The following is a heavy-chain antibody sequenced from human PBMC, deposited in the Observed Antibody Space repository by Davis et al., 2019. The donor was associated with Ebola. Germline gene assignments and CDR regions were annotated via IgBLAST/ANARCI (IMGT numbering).Heavy chain of an antibody. D-gene: IGHD3-10*01. V-gene: IGHV3-30*03. CDR1: GFTFSSYG. CDR3: AHFGVTQNAYDI. Sequence: PGGSLRLSCAASGFTFSSYGMHWVRQAPGKGLEWVAVISYDGSNQYYADSVKGRFTISRDNSKNTLYLQMNSLRAEDTAVYYCAHFGVTQNAYDIWGQGTMVTVSS. CDR2: ISYDGSNQ. J-gene: IGHJ3*02.